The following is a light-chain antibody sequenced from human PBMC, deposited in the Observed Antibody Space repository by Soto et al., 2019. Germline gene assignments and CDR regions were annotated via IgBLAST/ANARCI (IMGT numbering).Light chain of an antibody. CDR1: SSDVGAYNY. Sequence: QSALTQPRSVSGSPGQSVTISCTGTSSDVGAYNYVSWYQQRPGKAPKLMTYDVSERPSGVPDRFSGSKSGNTASLTISGLQAEDEADYYCCSYADNYSYVFGTGTKGTVL. J-gene: IGLJ1*01. CDR2: DVS. V-gene: IGLV2-11*01. CDR3: CSYADNYSYV.